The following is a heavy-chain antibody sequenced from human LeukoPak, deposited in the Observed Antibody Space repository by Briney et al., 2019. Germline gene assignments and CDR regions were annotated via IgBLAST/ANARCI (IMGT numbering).Heavy chain of an antibody. CDR1: SGSISSSSYY. CDR2: IYYSGST. V-gene: IGHV4-39*01. Sequence: KPSETLSLTCTVSSGSISSSSYYWGWIRQPPGKGLEWIGSIYYSGSTYYNPSLKSRVTISVDTSKNQFSLKLSSVTAADTAVYYCARHRMAESFDPWGQGTLVTVSS. D-gene: IGHD5-24*01. J-gene: IGHJ5*02. CDR3: ARHRMAESFDP.